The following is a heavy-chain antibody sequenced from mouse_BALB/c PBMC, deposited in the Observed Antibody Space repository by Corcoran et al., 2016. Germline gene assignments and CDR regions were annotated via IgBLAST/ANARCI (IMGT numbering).Heavy chain of an antibody. Sequence: EVKLLESGGGLVQPGGSLKLSCAASGFDFSRYWMTWVRQAPGKGLEWIGEINPDSNTINYTPSLKDKFIISRDNAKNTLYLQMSNVRSEDTVLYNCARRGYGNHWYFDVWGAGTTVIVSS. CDR1: GFDFSRYW. CDR3: ARRGYGNHWYFDV. CDR2: INPDSNTI. V-gene: IGHV4-1*02. J-gene: IGHJ1*01. D-gene: IGHD2-1*01.